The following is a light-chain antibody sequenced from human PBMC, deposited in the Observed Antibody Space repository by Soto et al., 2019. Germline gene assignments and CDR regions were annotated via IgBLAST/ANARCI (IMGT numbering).Light chain of an antibody. Sequence: EIVLTQSPATLSSFPGDRGTLSGRAGQYMNTRLAWYQHRPGQAPRLLIYQTSIRAAGIPARFSASGTGTDFTLTISDVQPEDFAVYYCHQRQSWPRTFGQGTKVDIK. V-gene: IGKV3-11*01. CDR2: QTS. CDR3: HQRQSWPRT. CDR1: QYMNTR. J-gene: IGKJ1*01.